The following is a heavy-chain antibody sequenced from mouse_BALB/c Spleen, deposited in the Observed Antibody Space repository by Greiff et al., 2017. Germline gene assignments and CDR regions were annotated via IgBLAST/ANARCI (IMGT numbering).Heavy chain of an antibody. CDR2: IDPYYGGT. J-gene: IGHJ3*01. D-gene: IGHD2-4*01. V-gene: IGHV1-39*01. CDR3: ARSDYGGAWFAY. Sequence: VQLQQSGPELEKPGASVKISCKASGYSFTGYNMNWVKQSNGKSLEWIGNIDPYYGGTNYNEKFKSKATLTVDTSSSTAYMQLSSLASEDSALYYCARSDYGGAWFAYGGQGTLVTVSA. CDR1: GYSFTGYN.